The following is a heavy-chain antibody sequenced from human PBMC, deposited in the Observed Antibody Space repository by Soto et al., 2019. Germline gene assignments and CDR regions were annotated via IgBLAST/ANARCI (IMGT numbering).Heavy chain of an antibody. Sequence: PGGSLRLSCAASGFTFSSYAMSWVRQAPGKGLEWVSGISGSGGSTYFADSVKGRFTISRDNSKNTLYLQMNSLRAEDTAVYYCAKGRAARGPGLYYFDYWGQGTLVTV. CDR3: AKGRAARGPGLYYFDY. D-gene: IGHD3-16*01. V-gene: IGHV3-23*01. CDR2: ISGSGGST. CDR1: GFTFSSYA. J-gene: IGHJ4*02.